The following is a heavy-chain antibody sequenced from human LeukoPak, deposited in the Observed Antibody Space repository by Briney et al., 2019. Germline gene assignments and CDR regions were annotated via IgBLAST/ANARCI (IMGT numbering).Heavy chain of an antibody. CDR2: IYPGDSDT. Sequence: GESLKLSCKGSGYSFTSYWIGWVRQMPGKGLEWMGIIYPGDSDTRYSPSFQGQVTISADKSISTAYLQWSRLKASDTAMYYCARHRRYYYDSSGYYWFDPWGQGTLVTVSS. D-gene: IGHD3-22*01. J-gene: IGHJ5*02. V-gene: IGHV5-51*01. CDR1: GYSFTSYW. CDR3: ARHRRYYYDSSGYYWFDP.